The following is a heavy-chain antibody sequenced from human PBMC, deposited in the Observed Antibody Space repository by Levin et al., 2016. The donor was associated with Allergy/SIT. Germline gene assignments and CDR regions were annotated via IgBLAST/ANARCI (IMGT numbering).Heavy chain of an antibody. J-gene: IGHJ6*03. V-gene: IGHV1-2*04. Sequence: ASVKVSCKASGYTFTGYYMHWVRQAPGQGLEWMGWINPNSGGTNYAQKFQGWVTMTRDTSISTAYMELSRLRSDDTAVYYCARANTPSMYSSGWYGVHYYYYMDVWGKGTTVTVSS. D-gene: IGHD6-19*01. CDR3: ARANTPSMYSSGWYGVHYYYYMDV. CDR1: GYTFTGYY. CDR2: INPNSGGT.